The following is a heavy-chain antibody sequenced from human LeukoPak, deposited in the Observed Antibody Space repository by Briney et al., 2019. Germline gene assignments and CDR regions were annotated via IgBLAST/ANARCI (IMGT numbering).Heavy chain of an antibody. CDR3: AKDVYYYDSSGPTN. V-gene: IGHV3-23*01. J-gene: IGHJ4*02. D-gene: IGHD3-22*01. CDR1: GGSVSSGSYY. Sequence: PSETLSLTCAVSGGSVSSGSYYWSWVRQAPGKGLEWVSAISGSGGSTYYADSVKGRFTISRDNSKNTLYLQMNSLRAEDTAVYYCAKDVYYYDSSGPTNWGQGTLVTVSS. CDR2: ISGSGGST.